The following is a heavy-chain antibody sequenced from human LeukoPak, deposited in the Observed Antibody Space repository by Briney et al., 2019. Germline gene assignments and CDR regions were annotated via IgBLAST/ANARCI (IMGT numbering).Heavy chain of an antibody. Sequence: PSETLSLTCTVSGGSISSGDYYWSWIRQPPGKGLEWIGYIYYSGSSYYNPSLKSRVTISVDTSKNQFSLKLSSVTAADTAVYYCATLWFGVVTPGYYYYYYMDVWGKGTTVTVSS. CDR3: ATLWFGVVTPGYYYYYYMDV. D-gene: IGHD3-3*01. CDR1: GGSISSGDYY. V-gene: IGHV4-30-4*08. J-gene: IGHJ6*03. CDR2: IYYSGSS.